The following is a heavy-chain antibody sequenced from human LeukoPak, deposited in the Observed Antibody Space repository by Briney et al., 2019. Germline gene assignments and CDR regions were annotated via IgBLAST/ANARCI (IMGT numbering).Heavy chain of an antibody. D-gene: IGHD3-16*02. J-gene: IGHJ4*02. CDR3: ARGEEYVWGSYRYDY. CDR1: GGTCSSYA. CDR2: IIPFFDTT. V-gene: IGHV1-69*06. Sequence: ASVKVSCKASGGTCSSYAITWVRQGPGQGLEWMGGIIPFFDTTNYAQKFQGRVTITADKSTSTAYMELSSLRSEDTAVYYCARGEEYVWGSYRYDYWGQGTLVTVSS.